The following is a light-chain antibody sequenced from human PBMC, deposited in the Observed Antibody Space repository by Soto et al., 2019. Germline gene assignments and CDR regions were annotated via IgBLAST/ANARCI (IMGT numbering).Light chain of an antibody. CDR1: SSDIGAYNY. J-gene: IGLJ2*01. Sequence: QSALTQPASVSGSPGQSITISCTGTSSDIGAYNYVSWYQQHPGKAPKLMIYDVNIRPSGVSNRFSGSKSGNTASLTISGLQAEDEADSYCTSWTTSTTMIFVGGTKLTVL. V-gene: IGLV2-14*03. CDR2: DVN. CDR3: TSWTTSTTMI.